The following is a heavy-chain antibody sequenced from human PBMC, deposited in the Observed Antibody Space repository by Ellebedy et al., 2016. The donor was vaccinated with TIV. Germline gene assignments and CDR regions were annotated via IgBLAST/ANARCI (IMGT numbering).Heavy chain of an antibody. J-gene: IGHJ1*01. D-gene: IGHD6-25*01. CDR3: AHSPYSSGLGNSNAEYFQH. CDR2: IYWDDDK. CDR1: GFSLSTSGVG. Sequence: SGPTLVXPTQTLTLTCTFSGFSLSTSGVGVGWIRQPPGKALEWLALIYWDDDKRYSPSLKSRLTITKDTSKNQVVLTMTNMDPVDTATYYCAHSPYSSGLGNSNAEYFQHWGQGTLVTVSS. V-gene: IGHV2-5*02.